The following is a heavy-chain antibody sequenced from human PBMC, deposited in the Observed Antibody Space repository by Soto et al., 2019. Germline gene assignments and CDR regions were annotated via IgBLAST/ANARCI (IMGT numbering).Heavy chain of an antibody. CDR1: GFTFSSYG. V-gene: IGHV3-33*01. D-gene: IGHD3-3*01. Sequence: GGSLRLSCAASGFTFSSYGMHWVRQAPGKGLEWVAVIWYGGSNKYYADSVKGRFTISRDNSKNTLYLQMNSLRAEDTAVYYCARDLSITIFGVVNPSGMDVWGQGTTVTVSS. CDR3: ARDLSITIFGVVNPSGMDV. J-gene: IGHJ6*02. CDR2: IWYGGSNK.